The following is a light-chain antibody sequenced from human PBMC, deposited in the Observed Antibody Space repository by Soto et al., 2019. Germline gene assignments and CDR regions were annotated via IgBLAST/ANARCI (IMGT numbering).Light chain of an antibody. CDR3: QKYNTAPIFT. CDR1: QGISDY. J-gene: IGKJ3*01. Sequence: DIQMTQSPSSLSASVGDRVTITCRASQGISDYLAWYQQKPGKIPKLLIYGASTLQSGVPSRFSGSGSGRDFTLTISSLQPEDVATYYCQKYNTAPIFTFGPGTKVDIK. CDR2: GAS. V-gene: IGKV1-27*01.